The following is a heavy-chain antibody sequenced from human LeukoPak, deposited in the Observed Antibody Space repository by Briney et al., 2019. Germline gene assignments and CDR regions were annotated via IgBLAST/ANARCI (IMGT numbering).Heavy chain of an antibody. V-gene: IGHV1-3*01. J-gene: IGHJ6*03. D-gene: IGHD6-6*01. CDR2: INAGNGNT. CDR1: GYTFTSYA. CDR3: ATFEYSSSWDGYYYYYMDV. Sequence: ASVKVSCKASGYTFTSYAMHWVRQAPGQRLEWMGWINAGNGNTKYSQKFQGRVTITRDTSASTAYMELSSLRSEDTAVYYCATFEYSSSWDGYYYYYMDVWGKGTTVTVSS.